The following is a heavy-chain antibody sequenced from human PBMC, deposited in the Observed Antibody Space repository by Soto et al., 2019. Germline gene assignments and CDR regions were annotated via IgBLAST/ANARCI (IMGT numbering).Heavy chain of an antibody. J-gene: IGHJ6*02. CDR2: IWYDGSNK. CDR1: GFTFSSYG. Sequence: GGSLRLSCAASGFTFSSYGMHWVRQAPGKGLKWVAVIWYDGSNKYYADSVKGRFTISRDNSKNTLYLQMNSLRAEDTAVYYCARPYSSGWYNYYYYGMDVWGQGTTVTVSS. V-gene: IGHV3-33*01. CDR3: ARPYSSGWYNYYYYGMDV. D-gene: IGHD6-19*01.